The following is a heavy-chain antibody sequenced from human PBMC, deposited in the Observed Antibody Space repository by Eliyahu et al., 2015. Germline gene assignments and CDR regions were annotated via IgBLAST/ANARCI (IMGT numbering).Heavy chain of an antibody. J-gene: IGHJ5*02. CDR2: INPXXGGT. Sequence: QVQLVQSGAEVKNPGASVKISCKASGYXFSGYYMHWARQAPGQGVGXMGWINPXXGGTHYXQNXQGRVTMTRDTSINXAYMELNRLRSDDTAVYYCARERSECSGGTCHRRTFDPWGQGTLVTVSS. CDR3: ARERSECSGGTCHRRTFDP. CDR1: GYXFSGYY. V-gene: IGHV1-2*02. D-gene: IGHD2-15*01.